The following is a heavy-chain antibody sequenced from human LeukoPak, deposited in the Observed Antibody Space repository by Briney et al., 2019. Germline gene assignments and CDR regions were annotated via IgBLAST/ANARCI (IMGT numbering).Heavy chain of an antibody. Sequence: SETLSLTCTVSGGSISSYYWSWIRQPPGKGLEWIGYIYYSGSTNYNPSLKSRVTISVDTSKNQFSLKLSSVTAADTAVYYCARHRVLEGGPWFDHWGQGTLVTVSS. CDR1: GGSISSYY. D-gene: IGHD3-3*02. J-gene: IGHJ5*02. V-gene: IGHV4-59*08. CDR3: ARHRVLEGGPWFDH. CDR2: IYYSGST.